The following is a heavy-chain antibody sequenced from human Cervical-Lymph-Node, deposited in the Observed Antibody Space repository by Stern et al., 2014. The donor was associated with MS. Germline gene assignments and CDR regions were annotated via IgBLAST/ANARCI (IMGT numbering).Heavy chain of an antibody. V-gene: IGHV3-66*01. D-gene: IGHD6-6*01. CDR1: GFTVGASY. Sequence: EVQLVESGGGLVQPGGSLRLSCEASGFTVGASYMNWVRQAPGKGLEWVSRIHTVGTTHYADSVKGRFTISRANAKNALYLQMDRLTVEDTAVYYCAREIAGRRFEDWGRGTLVAVSP. J-gene: IGHJ4*02. CDR3: AREIAGRRFED. CDR2: IHTVGTT.